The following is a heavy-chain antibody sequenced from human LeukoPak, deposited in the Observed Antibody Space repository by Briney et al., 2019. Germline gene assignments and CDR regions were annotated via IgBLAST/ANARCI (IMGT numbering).Heavy chain of an antibody. V-gene: IGHV3-7*01. CDR2: IQQDGSEK. CDR1: GFTFNYYW. D-gene: IGHD3-10*01. Sequence: TGGSLRLSCAASGFTFNYYWLTWVRQAPGKGLEWVANIQQDGSEKYYVDSVKGRFIISRDNAKNSLYLQMNSLRAEDTAVYYCARKRGVFGDLYLNGSGDYWGQGTLVIVSS. J-gene: IGHJ4*02. CDR3: ARKRGVFGDLYLNGSGDY.